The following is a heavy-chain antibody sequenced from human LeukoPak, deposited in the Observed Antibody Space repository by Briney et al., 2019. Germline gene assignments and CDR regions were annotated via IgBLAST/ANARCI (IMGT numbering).Heavy chain of an antibody. CDR3: ARGGGIAAAGTPLGY. D-gene: IGHD6-13*01. V-gene: IGHV4-30-4*02. Sequence: SETLSLTCTVSGGSVSSGDDSWSWIRQPPGKGLEWIGYISNRGNTYYNPSLKSRVFISVDASKNQFSLKLSSVTAADTAVYYCARGGGIAAAGTPLGYWGQGTLVTVSS. J-gene: IGHJ4*02. CDR1: GGSVSSGDDS. CDR2: ISNRGNT.